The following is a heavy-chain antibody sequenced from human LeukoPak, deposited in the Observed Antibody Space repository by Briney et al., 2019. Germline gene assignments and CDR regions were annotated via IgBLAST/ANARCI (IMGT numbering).Heavy chain of an antibody. V-gene: IGHV3-11*01. CDR3: AREISGERTYYFDY. D-gene: IGHD1-26*01. CDR2: ISSSGSTI. Sequence: PGASLRLSCAASGFTFSDYYMSWIRQAPGKGLEWVSYISSSGSTIYYADSVKGRFTISRDNAKNSLYLQMNSLRAEDTAVYYCAREISGERTYYFDYWGQGTLVTVSS. CDR1: GFTFSDYY. J-gene: IGHJ4*02.